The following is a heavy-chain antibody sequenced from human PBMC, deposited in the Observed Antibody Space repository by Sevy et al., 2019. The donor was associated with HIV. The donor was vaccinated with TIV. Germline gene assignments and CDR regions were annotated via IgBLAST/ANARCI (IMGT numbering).Heavy chain of an antibody. V-gene: IGHV4-61*01. CDR3: ARESALMTTAPRRYYYYGMDV. J-gene: IGHJ6*02. CDR1: AGSVSSGSYY. Sequence: SETLSLTCTVSAGSVSSGSYYWSWIRQPPGKGLEWIGYIYYSGSTNYNPSLKSRVTISVDTSKNQFSLKLSSVTAADTAVYYCARESALMTTAPRRYYYYGMDVWGQGTTVTVSS. CDR2: IYYSGST. D-gene: IGHD4-17*01.